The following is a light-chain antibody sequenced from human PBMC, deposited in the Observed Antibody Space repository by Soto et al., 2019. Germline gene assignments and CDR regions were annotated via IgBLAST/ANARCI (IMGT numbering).Light chain of an antibody. CDR3: QQSYTPIT. Sequence: DNNMTQSASSLSFSVEYRATINCRASQSISSYLNWYQQKPGKAPKLLIYAASSLQSGVPSRFSGSGSGTDFTLTISSLQPEDFATYYCQQSYTPITFGQGTRLEI. CDR1: QSISSY. V-gene: IGKV1-39*01. CDR2: AAS. J-gene: IGKJ5*01.